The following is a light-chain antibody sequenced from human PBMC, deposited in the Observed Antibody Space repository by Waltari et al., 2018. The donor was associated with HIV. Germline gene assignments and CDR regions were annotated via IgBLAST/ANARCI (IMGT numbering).Light chain of an antibody. J-gene: IGLJ3*02. CDR3: GTWDRSLSAAV. V-gene: IGLV1-51*01. CDR2: DNN. CDR1: PSNIGNDY. Sequence: QSVLTQPPSVSAAPGQKVTISCSGSPSNIGNDYVSWYQHVPGAAPRLLIYDNNKRPSGIPDRFSGSRSGTSATLGITGLQTGDEAHYYCGTWDRSLSAAVFGGGTKLTVL.